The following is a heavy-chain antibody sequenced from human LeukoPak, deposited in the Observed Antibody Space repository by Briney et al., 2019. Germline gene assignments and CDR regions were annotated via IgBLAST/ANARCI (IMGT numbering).Heavy chain of an antibody. D-gene: IGHD3-22*01. CDR1: GGSISSYY. CDR2: IYYSGST. J-gene: IGHJ4*02. Sequence: KPSETLSLTCTVSGGSISSYYWSWIRQPPGKGLEWIGYIYYSGSTNYNPSLKSRVTISVDTSKNQFSLKLSSVTAADTAVCYCAGLKRDSSGYLFDYWGQGTLVTVSS. V-gene: IGHV4-59*01. CDR3: AGLKRDSSGYLFDY.